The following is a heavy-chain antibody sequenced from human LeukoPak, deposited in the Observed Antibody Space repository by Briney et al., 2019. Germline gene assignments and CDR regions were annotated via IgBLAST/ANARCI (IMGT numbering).Heavy chain of an antibody. CDR1: GFTFSSW. CDR3: ARDPYCGGDCYSGYGALDI. Sequence: PGGSLRLSCAASGFTFSSWMTWVRQAPGKGREWVANIKQEGSEEQYADSVKGRFTISRDNAKNSLYLQMSSLRAEDTAVYFCARDPYCGGDCYSGYGALDIWGQGTMVTVSS. J-gene: IGHJ3*02. V-gene: IGHV3-7*01. D-gene: IGHD2-21*02. CDR2: IKQEGSEE.